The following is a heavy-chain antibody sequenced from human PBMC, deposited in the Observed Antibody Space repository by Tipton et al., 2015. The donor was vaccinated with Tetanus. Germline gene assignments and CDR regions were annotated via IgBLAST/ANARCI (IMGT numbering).Heavy chain of an antibody. D-gene: IGHD6-13*01. V-gene: IGHV4-39*01. CDR2: IYYSGTT. Sequence: TLSLTCTVSGGSISSSSYYWGWIRQPPGKGLEWIGSIYYSGTTYYNPSLKSRVTLSVDTSKNQFSLKLSSVTAADTAVYYCARLSTYSSTWLAYNWFDPWGQGTLVTVSS. CDR3: ARLSTYSSTWLAYNWFDP. CDR1: GGSISSSSYY. J-gene: IGHJ5*02.